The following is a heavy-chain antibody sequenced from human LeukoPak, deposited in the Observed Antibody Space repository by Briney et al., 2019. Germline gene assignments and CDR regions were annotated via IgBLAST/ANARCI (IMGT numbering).Heavy chain of an antibody. Sequence: GGSLRLSCAASGFTFSNYWMSWVRQAPGKGLEWVANIKQDGSVKSYVGSVTGRFTISRDNAKNSLYLQMNSLRAEDTAVYYCARAVSSGYFDYWGQGTLVTVSS. D-gene: IGHD6-19*01. J-gene: IGHJ4*02. CDR1: GFTFSNYW. V-gene: IGHV3-7*01. CDR2: IKQDGSVK. CDR3: ARAVSSGYFDY.